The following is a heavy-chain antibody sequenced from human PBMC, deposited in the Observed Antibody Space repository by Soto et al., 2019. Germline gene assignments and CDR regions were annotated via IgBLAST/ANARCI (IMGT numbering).Heavy chain of an antibody. Sequence: PSETLSLTCAVYGGSFSGYYWGWIRQPPGKGLEWIGEVNHSGSTNYNPSLKSRVTMSVDTSKNQFSLKLSSVTAADTAVYYCAGPAHHKEVGATKTEYYYYYGMDVWGQGTTVTVSS. CDR1: GGSFSGYY. CDR2: VNHSGST. V-gene: IGHV4-34*01. D-gene: IGHD1-26*01. J-gene: IGHJ6*02. CDR3: AGPAHHKEVGATKTEYYYYYGMDV.